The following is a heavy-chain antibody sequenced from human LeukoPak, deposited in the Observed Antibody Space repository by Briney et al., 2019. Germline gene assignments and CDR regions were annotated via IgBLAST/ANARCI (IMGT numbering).Heavy chain of an antibody. D-gene: IGHD6-6*01. Sequence: SETLSLTCTVSGGSISSSSYYWGWIRQPPGKGLEWIGSIYYSGGTYYNPSLKSRVTISVDTSKNQFSLKLSSVTAADTAVYYCARHDSSSSNYAQIFDYWGQGTLVTVSS. CDR2: IYYSGGT. CDR1: GGSISSSSYY. J-gene: IGHJ4*02. CDR3: ARHDSSSSNYAQIFDY. V-gene: IGHV4-39*01.